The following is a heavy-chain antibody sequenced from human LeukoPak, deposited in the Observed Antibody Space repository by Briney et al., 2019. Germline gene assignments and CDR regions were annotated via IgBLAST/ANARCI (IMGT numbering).Heavy chain of an antibody. V-gene: IGHV1-69*13. Sequence: ASVKVSCKASGGTFISYAISWVRQAPGQGLEWMGGIIPIFGTANYAQKFQGRVTITADESTSTAYMELSSLRSEDTAVYYCARDYDSSGYYYGPRDNWFDPWGQGTLDTVSS. J-gene: IGHJ5*02. CDR3: ARDYDSSGYYYGPRDNWFDP. CDR1: GGTFISYA. D-gene: IGHD3-22*01. CDR2: IIPIFGTA.